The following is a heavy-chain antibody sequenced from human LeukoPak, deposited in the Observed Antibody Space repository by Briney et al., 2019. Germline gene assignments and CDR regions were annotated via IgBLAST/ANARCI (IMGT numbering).Heavy chain of an antibody. CDR2: IYYSGST. Sequence: SETLSLTCTVSGGSISSGGYYWSWIRQHPGKGLEWIGYIYYSGSTYYNPSLKSRVTISVDTSKNQFSLKLSSVTAADTAVYYCARADYGSGKVYFDYWGQGTLVTVSS. D-gene: IGHD3-10*01. J-gene: IGHJ4*02. V-gene: IGHV4-31*03. CDR1: GGSISSGGYY. CDR3: ARADYGSGKVYFDY.